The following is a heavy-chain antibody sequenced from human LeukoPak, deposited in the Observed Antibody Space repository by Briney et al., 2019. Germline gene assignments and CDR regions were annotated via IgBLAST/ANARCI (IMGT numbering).Heavy chain of an antibody. CDR3: AKSRGGYCSSTSCSYYYYYYMDV. CDR2: IYSGGNT. D-gene: IGHD2-2*01. V-gene: IGHV3-53*01. Sequence: GGSLRLSCAASGFTVSTNYMSWVRQAPGKGLEWVSVIYSGGNTYYTDSVKGRFTISRDNSKNTLYLQMNSLRAEDTAVYYCAKSRGGYCSSTSCSYYYYYYMDVWGKGTTVTVSS. CDR1: GFTVSTNY. J-gene: IGHJ6*03.